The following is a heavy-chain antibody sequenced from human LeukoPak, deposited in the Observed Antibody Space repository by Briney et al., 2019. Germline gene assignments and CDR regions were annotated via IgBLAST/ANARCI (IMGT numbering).Heavy chain of an antibody. Sequence: ASVKVSCKASGYTFTGYYMHWVRQAPGQGLEWMGWINPNSGGTNYAQKFQGRVTMTRDTSISTAYMELSRLRSDDTAVYYCARDSGYSSSCLGYWGQGTLVTVSS. CDR2: INPNSGGT. CDR1: GYTFTGYY. D-gene: IGHD6-13*01. J-gene: IGHJ4*02. CDR3: ARDSGYSSSCLGY. V-gene: IGHV1-2*02.